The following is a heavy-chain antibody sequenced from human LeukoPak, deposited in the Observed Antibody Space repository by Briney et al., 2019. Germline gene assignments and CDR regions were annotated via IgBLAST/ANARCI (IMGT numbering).Heavy chain of an antibody. D-gene: IGHD3-9*01. Sequence: ASVKVSCKASGYTFTDYYMHWVRQAPGQGLAWMGWINPNSGGTNYAQKFQGRVTMTGDTSISTAYMELSRLRSDDTAVYYCARVLSGDILTGDYGQFDYWGQGTLVTVSS. J-gene: IGHJ4*02. CDR3: ARVLSGDILTGDYGQFDY. CDR2: INPNSGGT. V-gene: IGHV1-2*02. CDR1: GYTFTDYY.